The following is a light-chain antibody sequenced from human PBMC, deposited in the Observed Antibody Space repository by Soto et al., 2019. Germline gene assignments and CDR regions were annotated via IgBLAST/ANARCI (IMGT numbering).Light chain of an antibody. CDR1: SSNIGAGHD. V-gene: IGLV1-40*01. CDR3: QSYDSSLSGSEV. Sequence: QSVLTQPPPVSGAPGQRVTISCTGSSSNIGAGHDVHWYQQLPGTAPKLLIYGNGNRPSGVPDRFSGSKSGTSASLAITGLQAEDEADYYCQSYDSSLSGSEVFGTGTKVTVL. J-gene: IGLJ1*01. CDR2: GNG.